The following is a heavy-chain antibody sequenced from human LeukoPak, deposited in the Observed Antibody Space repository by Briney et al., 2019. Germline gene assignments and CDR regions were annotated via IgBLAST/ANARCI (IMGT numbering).Heavy chain of an antibody. J-gene: IGHJ4*02. CDR3: ARVAGGSYHFDY. V-gene: IGHV3-21*01. D-gene: IGHD1-26*01. CDR1: GFAFSTYS. CDR2: ITSTSAYI. Sequence: GSLSLSFAASGFAFSTYSMNWVRPAPGKGLEWVSSITSTSAYIYYADSVKGRFTISRDNAKNSLYLQMNSLRAEDMAVYYCARVAGGSYHFDYWGQGALVTVSS.